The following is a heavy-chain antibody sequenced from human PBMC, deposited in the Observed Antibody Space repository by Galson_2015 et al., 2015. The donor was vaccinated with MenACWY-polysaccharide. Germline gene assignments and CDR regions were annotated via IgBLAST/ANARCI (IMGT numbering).Heavy chain of an antibody. J-gene: IGHJ3*01. CDR2: IKPDGSET. CDR1: GFNFCSYW. Sequence: SLRLSCAVSGFNFCSYWMSWVRQAPGKGLEWVANIKPDGSETNYVDSVRGRFTIFRDNAKSSLYLQMNSLRAEDTAMFYCARHAGTFWGQGTMVIVSS. V-gene: IGHV3-7*01. D-gene: IGHD2-2*01. CDR3: ARHAGTF.